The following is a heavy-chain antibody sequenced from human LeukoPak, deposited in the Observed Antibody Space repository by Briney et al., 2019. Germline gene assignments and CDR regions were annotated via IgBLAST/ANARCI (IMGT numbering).Heavy chain of an antibody. D-gene: IGHD6-13*01. Sequence: PGGSLRLSCAASGFTFSSYAMSWVRQAPGKGLEWVSTFSGSGGSTYYTDSVRGRFTISRDNSKSTLYLQMNSLRAEDTAVYYCAKGPTSSWVQSFFDFWGQGTLVSVSS. CDR2: FSGSGGST. CDR3: AKGPTSSWVQSFFDF. CDR1: GFTFSSYA. V-gene: IGHV3-23*01. J-gene: IGHJ4*02.